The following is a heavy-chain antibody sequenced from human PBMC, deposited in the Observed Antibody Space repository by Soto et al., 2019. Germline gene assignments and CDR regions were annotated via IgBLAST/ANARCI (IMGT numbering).Heavy chain of an antibody. V-gene: IGHV4-59*01. D-gene: IGHD6-13*01. Sequence: SETLSLTCTVSGGSISSYYWSWIRQPPGKGLEWIGYIYYSGSTNYNPSLKSRVTISVDTSKNQFSLKLSSVTAADTAVYYCARDFRIAGFYPWGQGTLVTVSS. CDR3: ARDFRIAGFYP. CDR1: GGSISSYY. CDR2: IYYSGST. J-gene: IGHJ5*02.